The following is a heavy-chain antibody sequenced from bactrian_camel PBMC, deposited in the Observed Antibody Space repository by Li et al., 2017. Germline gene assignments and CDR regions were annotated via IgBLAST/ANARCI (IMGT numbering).Heavy chain of an antibody. CDR3: AADIDGFIERTYFAGGRCPRGGDAADFAY. CDR2: LSSYRNNT. V-gene: IGHV3-2*01. D-gene: IGHD5*01. Sequence: VQLVESGGGSVQAGGSLSLSCAATTDTDIWYCMAWFRQSPGKDREGVAGLSSYRNNTYYLDSVKARFTISKDNTKNTLYLQMNSLKPEDSAMYYCAADIDGFIERTYFAGGRCPRGGDAADFAYWGQGTQVTVS. J-gene: IGHJ6*01. CDR1: TDTDIWYC.